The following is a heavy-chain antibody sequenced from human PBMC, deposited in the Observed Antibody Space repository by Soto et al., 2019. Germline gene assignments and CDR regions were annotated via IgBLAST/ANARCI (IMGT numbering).Heavy chain of an antibody. CDR2: SIPVFGTA. J-gene: IGHJ4*02. CDR1: GGTFRNYA. Sequence: QVQLVQSGAEVKQPGSSVKLSCKTSGGTFRNYAINWVRQAPGQGREWMGGSIPVFGTANYAQTFQGRVTITADESTSTAYMELSSLRSADTAVYYWAIPLPNQQLVRGAFDHWGQGTLVNVAS. D-gene: IGHD6-13*01. V-gene: IGHV1-69*01. CDR3: AIPLPNQQLVRGAFDH.